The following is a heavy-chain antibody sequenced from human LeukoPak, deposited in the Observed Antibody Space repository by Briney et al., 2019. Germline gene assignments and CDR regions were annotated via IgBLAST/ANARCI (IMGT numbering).Heavy chain of an antibody. CDR2: MNPDSGNT. CDR3: ARALSGCVLCFDY. J-gene: IGHJ4*02. Sequence: ASVKVSCKASGYSFTNYDIYWLRQATGQGLEWMGWMNPDSGNTGYAQSFQGRVTMTRDTSINTAYMELSSLSSDDTAVYYCARALSGCVLCFDYWGQGTLVTVSS. CDR1: GYSFTNYD. D-gene: IGHD6-19*01. V-gene: IGHV1-8*01.